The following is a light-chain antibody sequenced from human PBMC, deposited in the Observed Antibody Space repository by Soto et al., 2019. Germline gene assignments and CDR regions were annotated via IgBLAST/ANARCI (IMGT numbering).Light chain of an antibody. V-gene: IGKV3-11*01. Sequence: EIVLTQSPGPLSLSPGERATLSCRASQSVSSTYLAWYQQKPGQAPRLLIYDASNRATGIPARFSGSGSGTDFTLTISSLEPEDFAVYYCQQRSNWPLTFGGGTKVDIK. CDR3: QQRSNWPLT. J-gene: IGKJ4*01. CDR1: QSVSSTY. CDR2: DAS.